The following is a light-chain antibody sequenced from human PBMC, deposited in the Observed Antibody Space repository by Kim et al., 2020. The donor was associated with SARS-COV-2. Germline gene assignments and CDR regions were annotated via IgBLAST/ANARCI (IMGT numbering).Light chain of an antibody. Sequence: SLSPGERAPLSCRASQSVSRYLGWYQQKPGQAPRLLISDASNRATGTPPRFSGSGSGTDFTLTISSLEPEDFAVYYCQQRSTWPLTFGGGTKLEI. J-gene: IGKJ4*01. CDR1: QSVSRY. V-gene: IGKV3-11*01. CDR2: DAS. CDR3: QQRSTWPLT.